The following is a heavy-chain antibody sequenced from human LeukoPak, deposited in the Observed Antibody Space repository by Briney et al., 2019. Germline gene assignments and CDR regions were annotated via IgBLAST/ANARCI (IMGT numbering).Heavy chain of an antibody. V-gene: IGHV3-74*01. CDR3: ARDNTARDAFDI. D-gene: IGHD5-18*01. Sequence: GGSLRLSCAASGFTFSCYRMHWVRQAPGKGLVWVSRINSDGSSTSYADSVKGRFTISRDNVKNTLYLQMNSLRAEDTAVYYCARDNTARDAFDIWGQGTMVTVSS. J-gene: IGHJ3*02. CDR2: INSDGSST. CDR1: GFTFSCYR.